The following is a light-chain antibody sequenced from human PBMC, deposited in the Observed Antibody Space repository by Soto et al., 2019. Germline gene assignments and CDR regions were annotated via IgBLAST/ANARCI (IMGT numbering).Light chain of an antibody. CDR2: GAS. CDR3: HQSGGSPFT. V-gene: IGKV3-20*01. Sequence: EIVLTQSPGTLSLSPGESATLSCRASQSVSSSSLSWYQQKPGQPPRLLIFGASRRATDIPDRFGGSGSGTDFTLTISRLETEDFAVYYCHQSGGSPFTFGPGTKVDI. J-gene: IGKJ3*01. CDR1: QSVSSSS.